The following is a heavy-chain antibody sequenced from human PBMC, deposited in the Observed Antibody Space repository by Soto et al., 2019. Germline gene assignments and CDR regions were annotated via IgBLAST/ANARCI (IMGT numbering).Heavy chain of an antibody. CDR3: ATNYGSGSAPFDY. J-gene: IGHJ4*02. V-gene: IGHV1-69*02. Sequence: QVQLVQSGAELKKPGSSVKVSCTASGDTFSFYTMNWVRQAPGQGPERMGRTIPMVRIANYAQKFQGRVTIIADKSTSTSYMELSSLRSEDTAVYYCATNYGSGSAPFDYWGQGTLVTVSS. D-gene: IGHD3-10*01. CDR1: GDTFSFYT. CDR2: TIPMVRIA.